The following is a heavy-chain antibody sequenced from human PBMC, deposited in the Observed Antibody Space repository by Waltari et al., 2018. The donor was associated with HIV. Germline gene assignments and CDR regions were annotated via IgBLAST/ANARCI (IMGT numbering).Heavy chain of an antibody. CDR3: VKCDFWYGNPSYWYLDL. J-gene: IGHJ2*01. Sequence: KRPGESLKISCKTSGYSFTSYWISWVRQMPGKGLEWMGAIDPSDSDTRYNPSFQGQVTISADKSISTAYLQWSRLKASDTATYYCVKCDFWYGNPSYWYLDLWGPGT. CDR2: IDPSDSDT. D-gene: IGHD3-3*01. V-gene: IGHV5-51*01. CDR1: GYSFTSYW.